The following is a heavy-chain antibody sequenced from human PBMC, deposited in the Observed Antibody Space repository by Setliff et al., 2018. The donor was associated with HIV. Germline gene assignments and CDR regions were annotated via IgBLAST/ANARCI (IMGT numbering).Heavy chain of an antibody. CDR2: INPNSGGT. J-gene: IGHJ4*02. Sequence: GASVKVSCKASGYTFTGYYMHWVRQAPGQGLEWMGWINPNSGGTNYAQKVQGRVTMTRDTSISTAYMELSRLRSDDTAVYYCARDSTQTYYDILTGYYTPSNDYWGQGTLVTVSS. CDR1: GYTFTGYY. CDR3: ARDSTQTYYDILTGYYTPSNDY. V-gene: IGHV1-2*02. D-gene: IGHD3-9*01.